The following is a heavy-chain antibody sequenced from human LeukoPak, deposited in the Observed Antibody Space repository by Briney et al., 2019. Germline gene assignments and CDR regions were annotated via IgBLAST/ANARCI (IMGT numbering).Heavy chain of an antibody. CDR3: ARDRFLRSRSGYYYYMDV. CDR2: IYHSGST. D-gene: IGHD3-3*01. V-gene: IGHV4-30-2*01. J-gene: IGHJ6*03. CDR1: GGSISSGGYY. Sequence: SETLSLTCTVSGGSISSGGYYWSWIRQPPGKGLEWIGYIYHSGSTYYNPSLKSRVTISVDRSKNQFSLKLSSVTAADTAVYYCARDRFLRSRSGYYYYMDVWGKGTTVTVSS.